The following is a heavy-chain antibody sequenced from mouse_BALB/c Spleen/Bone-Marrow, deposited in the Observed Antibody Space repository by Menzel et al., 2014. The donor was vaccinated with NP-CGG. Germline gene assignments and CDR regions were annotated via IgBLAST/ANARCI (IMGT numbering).Heavy chain of an antibody. Sequence: VHVKQSVGDLVKPGGSLKLSCAASGFTFSSYGMSWVRQTPDKRLEWVATISSGGSYTYYPDSVKGRFTISRDNAKNTLYLQMSSLKSEDTAMYYCARPYDFGAWFAYWGQGTLVTVPA. J-gene: IGHJ3*01. V-gene: IGHV5-6*01. CDR2: ISSGGSYT. CDR1: GFTFSSYG. D-gene: IGHD2-4*01. CDR3: ARPYDFGAWFAY.